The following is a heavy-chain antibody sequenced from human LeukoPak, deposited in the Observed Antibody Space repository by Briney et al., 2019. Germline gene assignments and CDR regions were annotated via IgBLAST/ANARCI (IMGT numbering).Heavy chain of an antibody. J-gene: IGHJ4*02. CDR3: AKGGATICDN. CDR2: INSDGSST. D-gene: IGHD5-12*01. Sequence: QPGGSLRLSCAASGFTFSGYRMYWVRQAPGKGLVWVSRINSDGSSTTYADSVKGRFTISRDNAKNTLYLQMSSLRAEDTAVYYCAKGGATICDNWGQGTLVTVSS. V-gene: IGHV3-74*01. CDR1: GFTFSGYR.